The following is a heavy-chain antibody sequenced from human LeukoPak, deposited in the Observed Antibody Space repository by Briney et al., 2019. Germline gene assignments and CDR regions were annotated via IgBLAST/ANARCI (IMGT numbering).Heavy chain of an antibody. D-gene: IGHD5-24*01. CDR3: TRVGYIDEGIDY. V-gene: IGHV3-33*01. J-gene: IGHJ4*02. CDR1: GFTFSTYG. Sequence: SGRSLRLSCAASGFTFSTYGMHWVRQAPGKRLEWVAVTWYDGSYKYYGDSVKGRFTISRDNSKNTLYLQMASLRVEDTAIYYCTRVGYIDEGIDYWGQGTLVTVSS. CDR2: TWYDGSYK.